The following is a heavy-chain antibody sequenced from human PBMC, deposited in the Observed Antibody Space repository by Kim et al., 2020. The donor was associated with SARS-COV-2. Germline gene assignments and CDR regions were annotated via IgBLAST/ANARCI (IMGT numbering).Heavy chain of an antibody. CDR3: ARPPYYYDSSGYYYY. Sequence: GGSLRLSCAASGFTFSSYAMHWVRQAPGKGLEWVAVISYDGSNKYYVDSVKGRFTISRDNSKNTLYLQMNSLRAEDTAVYYCARPPYYYDSSGYYYYWG. CDR1: GFTFSSYA. D-gene: IGHD3-22*01. J-gene: IGHJ4*01. V-gene: IGHV3-30*04. CDR2: ISYDGSNK.